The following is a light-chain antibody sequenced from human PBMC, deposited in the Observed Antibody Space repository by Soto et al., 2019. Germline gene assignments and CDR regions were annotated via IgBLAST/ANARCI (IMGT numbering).Light chain of an antibody. V-gene: IGKV1-6*01. CDR2: TAS. CDR3: LQDNTYPYT. Sequence: AIQMTQSPSSLSASVGDRVTITCRASQGIKNELAWYQQKPGNAPKLLIYTASNLQTGVPSRFSGSGSGTDFTLTITSLQPEDFATYYCLQDNTYPYTCGQGTKLEIK. J-gene: IGKJ2*01. CDR1: QGIKNE.